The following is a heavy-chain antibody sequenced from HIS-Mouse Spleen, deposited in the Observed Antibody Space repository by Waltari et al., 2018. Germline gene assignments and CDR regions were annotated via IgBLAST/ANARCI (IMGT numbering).Heavy chain of an antibody. CDR2: INSDGSST. J-gene: IGHJ4*02. V-gene: IGHV3-74*01. D-gene: IGHD3-10*01. Sequence: EVQLVESGGGLVQPGGSMRLSCAASGFTFSSYWMHWVRQAPGKGLVWVSRINSDGSSTSYADSVKGRFTISRDNAKNTLYLQMNSLRAEDTAVYYCASEGFGELYDYWGQGTLVTVSS. CDR1: GFTFSSYW. CDR3: ASEGFGELYDY.